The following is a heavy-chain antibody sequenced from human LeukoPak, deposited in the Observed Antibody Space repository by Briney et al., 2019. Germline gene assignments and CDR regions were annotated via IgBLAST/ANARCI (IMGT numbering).Heavy chain of an antibody. CDR3: ARSLDGAFDI. D-gene: IGHD5-24*01. V-gene: IGHV1-69*05. CDR1: GGTFSNYA. Sequence: SVKVSCKASGGTFSNYAITWMRQAPGQGLEWMGGIIPIFGTANYAEKFQGRVTITTDESTGTAYMELSSLRSEDTAVYYCARSLDGAFDIWGQGTMVTVSS. J-gene: IGHJ3*02. CDR2: IIPIFGTA.